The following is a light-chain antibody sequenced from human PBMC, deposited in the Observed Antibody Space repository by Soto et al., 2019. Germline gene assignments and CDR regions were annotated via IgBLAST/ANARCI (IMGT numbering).Light chain of an antibody. CDR3: SSYTSSSALVV. CDR2: EVS. Sequence: QSVLTQPASVSGSPGQSITISCTGNSSDVGGYNYVSWYQQHPGKAPKLMIYEVSNRPSGVSNRFSGSKSGNTASLTISGRKAEDEADYYCSSYTSSSALVVFGTGTKVTVL. CDR1: SSDVGGYNY. V-gene: IGLV2-14*01. J-gene: IGLJ1*01.